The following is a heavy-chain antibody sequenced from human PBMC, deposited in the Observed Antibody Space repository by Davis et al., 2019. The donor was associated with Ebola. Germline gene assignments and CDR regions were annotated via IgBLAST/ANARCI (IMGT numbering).Heavy chain of an antibody. D-gene: IGHD5-18*01. V-gene: IGHV3-7*01. CDR2: INQDGSEK. Sequence: GESLKISCETSGFIFRNYVMSWVRQAPGKGLEWVANINQDGSEKYYVDSVKGRFTISRDNAKNSLFLHMNSLRAEDTAVYYCTRVTSYGSYWGQGTLVTVSS. CDR3: TRVTSYGSY. J-gene: IGHJ4*02. CDR1: GFIFRNYV.